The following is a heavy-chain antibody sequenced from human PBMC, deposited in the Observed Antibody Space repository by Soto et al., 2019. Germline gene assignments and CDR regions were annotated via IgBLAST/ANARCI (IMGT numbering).Heavy chain of an antibody. V-gene: IGHV3-11*01. Sequence: QVQLVESGGDLVKPGGSLRLSCAASGFTFSDYYMSWIRQAPGKGLEWVSYISSSGSTIYYAGSVKGRFTISRDNAKNSLSLQRNSLRAEDTAVYDCARVTPDYDLWSRSRATFDCWGQGTLVTVSS. D-gene: IGHD3-3*01. CDR1: GFTFSDYY. CDR2: ISSSGSTI. J-gene: IGHJ4*02. CDR3: ARVTPDYDLWSRSRATFDC.